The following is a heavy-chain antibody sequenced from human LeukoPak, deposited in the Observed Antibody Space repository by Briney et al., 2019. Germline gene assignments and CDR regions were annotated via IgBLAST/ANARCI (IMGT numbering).Heavy chain of an antibody. CDR2: IYYGGTT. J-gene: IGHJ4*02. CDR3: ARQDIMGYFDY. CDR1: GGAISGSSQY. D-gene: IGHD2-15*01. Sequence: SETLSLTCGVSGGAISGSSQYWGWIRQPPGKGLEWIGTIYYGGTTYYNPSLKSRVTISVDTSKNQFSLKLNSVTAADTAVHFCARQDIMGYFDYWGQGTLVTVSS. V-gene: IGHV4-39*01.